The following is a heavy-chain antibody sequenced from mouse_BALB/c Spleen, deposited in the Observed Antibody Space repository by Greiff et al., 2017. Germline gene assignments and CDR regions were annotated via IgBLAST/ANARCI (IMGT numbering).Heavy chain of an antibody. D-gene: IGHD2-4*01. CDR3: ARMITTGRPYAMDY. CDR2: IDPSDSYT. V-gene: IGHV1-69*02. J-gene: IGHJ4*01. CDR1: GYTFTSYW. Sequence: QVQLQQSGAELVKPGASVKLSCKASGYTFTSYWMHWVKQRPGQGLEWIGEIDPSDSYTNYNQKFKGKATLTVDKSSSTAYMQLSSLTSEDSAVYYCARMITTGRPYAMDYWGQGTSVTVSS.